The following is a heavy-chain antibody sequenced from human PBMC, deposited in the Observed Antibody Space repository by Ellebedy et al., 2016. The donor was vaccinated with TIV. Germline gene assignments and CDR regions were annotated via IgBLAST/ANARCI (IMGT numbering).Heavy chain of an antibody. CDR1: GFTFNSYA. J-gene: IGHJ4*02. CDR3: ARGGVGVWSGYPLDY. CDR2: ISYDGSNE. V-gene: IGHV3-30*04. D-gene: IGHD3-3*01. Sequence: PGGSLRLSCAASGFTFNSYAMHWVRQAPGKGLEWVAGISYDGSNEQYPDPVKGRFTISRDNSKNTLYVQVNSLRPEDTAVYYCARGGVGVWSGYPLDYWGRGTLVTVSS.